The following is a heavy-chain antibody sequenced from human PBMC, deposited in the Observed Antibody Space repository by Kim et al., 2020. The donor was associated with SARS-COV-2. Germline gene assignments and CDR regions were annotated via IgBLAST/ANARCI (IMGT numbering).Heavy chain of an antibody. V-gene: IGHV3-33*08. D-gene: IGHD3-16*01. Sequence: GGSLRLSCAASGFTFSSYGMNWVRQAPGKGLEWVADIRDDGSKKYYADSVKGRFTISRDNTKNSLYLQMNSLRAEDTAVYYCARARDGGGSGFDIWGQET. CDR1: GFTFSSYG. CDR3: ARARDGGGSGFDI. J-gene: IGHJ3*02. CDR2: IRDDGSKK.